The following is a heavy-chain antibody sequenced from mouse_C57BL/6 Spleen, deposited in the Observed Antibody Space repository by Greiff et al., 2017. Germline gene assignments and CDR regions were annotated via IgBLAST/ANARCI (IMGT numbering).Heavy chain of an antibody. CDR1: GYTFTSYW. D-gene: IGHD1-1*01. CDR3: ARSRITTAPFDY. Sequence: QVQLQQPGAELVMPGASVKLSCKASGYTFTSYWMHWVKQRPGQGLEWIGEIDPSDSYTNYNQKFKGKSTLTVDKSSSTAYMQLSSLTSDDSAVYYCARSRITTAPFDYWGQGTTLTVSS. V-gene: IGHV1-69*01. J-gene: IGHJ2*01. CDR2: IDPSDSYT.